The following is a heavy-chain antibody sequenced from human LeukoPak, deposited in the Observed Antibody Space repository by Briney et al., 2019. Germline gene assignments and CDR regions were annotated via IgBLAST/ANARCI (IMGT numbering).Heavy chain of an antibody. CDR3: VRASVESGGAFDI. D-gene: IGHD2-15*01. Sequence: SETLSLTCTVSGVSISRYYWSWVRQPPGKGLDWIGYVSFGGGTNYNPSLKSRVITSAGTSKNQFSLNLTSVTAADTAVYYCVRASVESGGAFDIWGQGTMVTVSS. V-gene: IGHV4-59*01. CDR2: VSFGGGT. J-gene: IGHJ3*02. CDR1: GVSISRYY.